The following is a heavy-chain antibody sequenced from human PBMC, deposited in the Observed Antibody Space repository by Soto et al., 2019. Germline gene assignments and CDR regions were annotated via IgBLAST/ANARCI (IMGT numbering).Heavy chain of an antibody. V-gene: IGHV4-34*01. CDR2: INHSGST. J-gene: IGHJ4*02. D-gene: IGHD6-19*01. Sequence: SETLSLTCAVYGGSFSGYYWSWIRQPPGKGLEWTGEINHSGSTNYNPSLKSRVTISVDTSKNQFSLKLSSVTAADTAVYYCARKYSSGWYHFDYWGQGTLVTVSS. CDR3: ARKYSSGWYHFDY. CDR1: GGSFSGYY.